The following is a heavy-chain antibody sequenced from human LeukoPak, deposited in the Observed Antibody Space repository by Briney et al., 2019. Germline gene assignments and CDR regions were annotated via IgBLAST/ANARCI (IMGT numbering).Heavy chain of an antibody. CDR3: SSAVGPGSFGDFDY. CDR1: SLHLNSYE. J-gene: IGHJ4*02. Sequence: GGSLRLSRSVHSLHLNSYEMKCVRQAPGKGLEWVSYISSSSSTIYYTDSVEGRFTISRDNAKNSLYLQMNSLRTEDTAVYYCSSAVGPGSFGDFDYWGQGTLVTVS. D-gene: IGHD1-26*01. V-gene: IGHV3-48*03. CDR2: ISSSSSTI.